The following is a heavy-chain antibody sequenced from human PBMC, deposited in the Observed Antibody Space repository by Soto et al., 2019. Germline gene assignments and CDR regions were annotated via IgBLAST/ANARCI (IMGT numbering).Heavy chain of an antibody. Sequence: SVKVSCKASGGTFSSYAISWVRQAPGQGLEWMGGIIPIFGTANYAQKFQGRVTITADESTSTAYMELSSLRSEDTAVYYCASLRTYYYDSSGYYYFDYWGQGTLVTVSS. CDR3: ASLRTYYYDSSGYYYFDY. D-gene: IGHD3-22*01. J-gene: IGHJ4*02. CDR1: GGTFSSYA. CDR2: IIPIFGTA. V-gene: IGHV1-69*13.